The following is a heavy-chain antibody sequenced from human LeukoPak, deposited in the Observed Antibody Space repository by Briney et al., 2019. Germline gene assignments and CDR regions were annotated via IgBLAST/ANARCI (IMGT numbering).Heavy chain of an antibody. V-gene: IGHV3-23*01. CDR3: AKKMGGSGSYYYFDY. CDR1: GFTFSSYA. Sequence: GGSLRLSCAASGFTFSSYAMSWVRQAPGKGLEWVSAISGSGGSTYYADSVKGRFTISRDNSKNTLYLQMNSLRAEDTAVYYCAKKMGGSGSYYYFDYWGQGTLVTVSS. J-gene: IGHJ4*02. D-gene: IGHD3-10*01. CDR2: ISGSGGST.